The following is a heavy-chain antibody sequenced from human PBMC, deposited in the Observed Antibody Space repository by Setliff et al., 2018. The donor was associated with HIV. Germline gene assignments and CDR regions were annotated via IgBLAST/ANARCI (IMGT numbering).Heavy chain of an antibody. CDR3: TRGALYGLFEF. Sequence: ASVKVSCKVSGDTFNNYGLNWVRQAPGQGLEWMGGIMPFFGPANYAQKFQGRVTISADESTNTAHMELRSLTSEYTAAYYCTRGALYGLFEFWGPGTQVTVSS. CDR1: GDTFNNYG. CDR2: IMPFFGPA. J-gene: IGHJ4*02. V-gene: IGHV1-69*13. D-gene: IGHD3-10*01.